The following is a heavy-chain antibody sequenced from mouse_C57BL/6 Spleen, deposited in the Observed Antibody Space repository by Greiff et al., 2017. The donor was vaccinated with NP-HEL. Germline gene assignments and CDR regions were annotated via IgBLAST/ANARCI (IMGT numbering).Heavy chain of an antibody. V-gene: IGHV1-59*01. CDR1: GYTFTSYW. CDR2: INPSDSET. J-gene: IGHJ3*01. Sequence: VQLQQPGAELVRPGTSVKLSCKASGYTFTSYWMHWVKQRPGQGLEWIGVINPSDSETNYNQKFKGKATLTVDTSSSTAYMQRSSLTSEDSAVYYCARFLHSSWFAYWGQGTLVTVSA. D-gene: IGHD2-1*01. CDR3: ARFLHSSWFAY.